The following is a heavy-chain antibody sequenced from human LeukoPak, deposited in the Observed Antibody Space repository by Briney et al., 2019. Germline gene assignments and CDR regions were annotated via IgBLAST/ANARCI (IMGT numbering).Heavy chain of an antibody. D-gene: IGHD6-13*01. J-gene: IGHJ1*01. V-gene: IGHV3-23*01. CDR3: AKDPAAAGTAEYFQH. CDR2: ISGSGGST. CDR1: GFTFSSYA. Sequence: GGSLRLSCAASGFTFSSYAMSWVRQAPGRGLEWVSVISGSGGSTYYADSAKGRFTISRDNSKNTLYLQMNSLRVEDTAVYYCAKDPAAAGTAEYFQHWGQGTLVTVSS.